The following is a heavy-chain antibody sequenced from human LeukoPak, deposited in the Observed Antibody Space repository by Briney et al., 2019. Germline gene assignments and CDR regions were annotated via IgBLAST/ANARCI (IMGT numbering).Heavy chain of an antibody. CDR3: ARDLSTVTQGNWFDP. CDR2: ISSSGSTI. D-gene: IGHD4-11*01. Sequence: GGPLRLSCAASGFTFSDYYMSWIRQAPGKGLEWVSYISSSGSTIYYADSVKGRFTISRDNAKNSLYLQMNSLRAEDTAVYYCARDLSTVTQGNWFDPWGQGTLVTVSS. J-gene: IGHJ5*02. V-gene: IGHV3-11*04. CDR1: GFTFSDYY.